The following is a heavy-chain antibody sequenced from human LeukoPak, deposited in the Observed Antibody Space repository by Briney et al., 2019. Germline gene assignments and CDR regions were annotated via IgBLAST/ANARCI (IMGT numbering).Heavy chain of an antibody. CDR1: GFTFGSYA. J-gene: IGHJ4*02. V-gene: IGHV3-23*01. Sequence: GGSLRLSCAASGFTFGSYAMNWARQAPGKGLEWVSAIGGNGGSTYYADSVKGRFTISRDNSKNALYMQMNSLRAEDTAIYYCAKDSEHLVIGPFDYWGQGALVTVSS. CDR3: AKDSEHLVIGPFDY. CDR2: IGGNGGST. D-gene: IGHD6-13*01.